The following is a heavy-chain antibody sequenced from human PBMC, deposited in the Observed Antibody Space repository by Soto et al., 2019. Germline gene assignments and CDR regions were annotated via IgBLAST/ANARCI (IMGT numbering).Heavy chain of an antibody. D-gene: IGHD3-9*01. Sequence: EVQLLESGGGLVQPGGSLRLSCAASGFTFSSYAMSWVRQAPGKGLEWVSAISGSGGSTYYADSVKGRFTISRDNSKNTLYLQMNSLRAEDTAVYYCAKAPYYDILTGYKPGGWFDPWGQGTLVTVSS. CDR1: GFTFSSYA. CDR2: ISGSGGST. J-gene: IGHJ5*02. CDR3: AKAPYYDILTGYKPGGWFDP. V-gene: IGHV3-23*01.